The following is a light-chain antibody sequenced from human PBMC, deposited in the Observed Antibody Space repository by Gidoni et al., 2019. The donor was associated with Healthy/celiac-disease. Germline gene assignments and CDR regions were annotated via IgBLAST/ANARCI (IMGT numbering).Light chain of an antibody. CDR2: DVS. CDR1: SSDVGGYNY. J-gene: IGLJ2*01. Sequence: QSALTQPASVSGSPGPSITISCTGTSSDVGGYNYVSWYQQHPGKAPKLMIYDVSNRPSGVSNHFSGSKSGNTASLTISGLQAEDEADYYCSSYTSSSTLDVVFGGGTKLTVL. V-gene: IGLV2-14*03. CDR3: SSYTSSSTLDVV.